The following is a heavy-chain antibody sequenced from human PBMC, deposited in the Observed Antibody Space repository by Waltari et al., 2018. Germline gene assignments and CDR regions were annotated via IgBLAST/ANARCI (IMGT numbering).Heavy chain of an antibody. Sequence: EVQLVESGGGLVQPGGSLTLSCAVSGFTVSNYLMQWVRQAPRKGLVWDSLIRSDGRGPDYADSVKGRFNISRDNAKNTVYLEMNSLRAEDTAVYYCARTGDNDYLANWGQGTLVTVSS. J-gene: IGHJ4*02. V-gene: IGHV3-74*01. CDR1: GFTVSNYL. CDR3: ARTGDNDYLAN. CDR2: IRSDGRGP. D-gene: IGHD1-1*01.